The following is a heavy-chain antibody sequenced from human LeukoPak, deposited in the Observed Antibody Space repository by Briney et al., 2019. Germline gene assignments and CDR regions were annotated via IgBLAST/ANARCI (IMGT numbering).Heavy chain of an antibody. V-gene: IGHV3-74*01. CDR1: GFIFSGYW. J-gene: IGHJ4*02. CDR2: IKSDGSST. Sequence: GGSLRLSCAASGFIFSGYWMHWVRQAPGKGLVWVSRIKSDGSSTSYADSVKGRFTISRDNAKNSLYLQMNSLRAEDTAVYYCARVSPDYDILTGYDYWGQGTLVTVSS. D-gene: IGHD3-9*01. CDR3: ARVSPDYDILTGYDY.